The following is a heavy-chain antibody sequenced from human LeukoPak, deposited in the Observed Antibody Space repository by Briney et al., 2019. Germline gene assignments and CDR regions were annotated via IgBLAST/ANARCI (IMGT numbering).Heavy chain of an antibody. J-gene: IGHJ3*02. V-gene: IGHV4-59*12. CDR2: IYYSGST. Sequence: SETLSLTCTVSDGSISSYFWSWIRQPPGKGLEWIGYIYYSGSTNYNPSLKSRVTISVDTSKNQFFLKLSSVTAADTAVYYCARMGLYCGGDCYLDAFDIWGQGTMVTVSS. CDR3: ARMGLYCGGDCYLDAFDI. D-gene: IGHD2-21*02. CDR1: DGSISSYF.